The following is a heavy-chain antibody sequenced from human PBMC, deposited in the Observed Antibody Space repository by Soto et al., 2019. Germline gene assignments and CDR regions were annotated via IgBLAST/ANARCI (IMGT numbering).Heavy chain of an antibody. CDR1: GFTFISYA. D-gene: IGHD3-10*01. Sequence: QVQLVESGGGVVQPGRSLRLSCAASGFTFISYAMHWVRQAPGKGLEWVAVISFDGSTEYYADSVKGRFTIFRDNSKNTVYLQMNRLRSEDTAVYYCARSRHGSGSYTHFYYGLDVWGQGTTVTVSS. J-gene: IGHJ6*02. CDR2: ISFDGSTE. V-gene: IGHV3-30-3*01. CDR3: ARSRHGSGSYTHFYYGLDV.